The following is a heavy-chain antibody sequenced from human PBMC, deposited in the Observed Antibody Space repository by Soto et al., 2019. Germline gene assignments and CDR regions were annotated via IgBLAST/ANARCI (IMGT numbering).Heavy chain of an antibody. CDR2: IYYSGST. CDR1: GGSVSGYF. CDR3: ARERYSSGYSPLDH. D-gene: IGHD3-22*01. Sequence: EPLPRTGAVLGGSVSGYFWSWIRQRPGKGLEWIGYIYYSGSTNYTPSLKSRVTMSVDTSKNQISLKLRSVTAADTAVYYCARERYSSGYSPLDHWGQGTVVTVSS. J-gene: IGHJ4*02. V-gene: IGHV4-59*02.